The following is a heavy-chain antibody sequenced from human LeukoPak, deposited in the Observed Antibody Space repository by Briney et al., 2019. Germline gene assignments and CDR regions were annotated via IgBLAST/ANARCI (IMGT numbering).Heavy chain of an antibody. CDR2: ISSNGGIT. V-gene: IGHV3-64*01. CDR3: AKSDWFDP. CDR1: GFTFSNYA. J-gene: IGHJ5*02. Sequence: PGGSLRLSCAASGFTFSNYAMHWVRQAPGKGLEYVSAISSNGGITYYAKSVEGRFTISRDNARGTLYLQMNSLRVDDTAVYYCAKSDWFDPCGRGILVTVSS.